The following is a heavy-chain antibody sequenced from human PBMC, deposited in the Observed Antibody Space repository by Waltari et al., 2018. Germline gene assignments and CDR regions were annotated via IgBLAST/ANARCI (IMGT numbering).Heavy chain of an antibody. CDR1: GFTFSSYS. CDR3: ARDQVWGPTPPFDY. CDR2: ISSSSSTI. J-gene: IGHJ4*02. D-gene: IGHD2-15*01. Sequence: EVQLVESGGGLVQPGGSLRLSCAASGFTFSSYSMTWVGQAPGKGLEWVSYISSSSSTIYYADSVKGRFTISRDNAKNSLYLQMNSLRAEDTAVYYCARDQVWGPTPPFDYWGQGTLVTVSS. V-gene: IGHV3-48*04.